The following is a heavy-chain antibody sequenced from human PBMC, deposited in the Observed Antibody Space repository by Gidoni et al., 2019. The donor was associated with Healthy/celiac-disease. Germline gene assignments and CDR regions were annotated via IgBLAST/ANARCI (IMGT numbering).Heavy chain of an antibody. CDR1: GYIFTSYG. Sequence: QVQLVQSGAEVKKPGASVKVSCTASGYIFTSYGISWVRQAPGQGLEWMGWISAYNGNTNYAQKLKGRVTMTTDKSTSTAYMELRSLRSNDTAVYYCARDTKTVTTIGLGYWGQGTLVTVSS. D-gene: IGHD4-17*01. CDR2: ISAYNGNT. CDR3: ARDTKTVTTIGLGY. J-gene: IGHJ4*02. V-gene: IGHV1-18*01.